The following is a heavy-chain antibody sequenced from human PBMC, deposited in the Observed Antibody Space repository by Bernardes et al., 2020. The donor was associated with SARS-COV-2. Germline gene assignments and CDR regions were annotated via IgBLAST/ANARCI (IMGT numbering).Heavy chain of an antibody. V-gene: IGHV3-21*01. CDR3: ARDPEGNRGWDFDS. J-gene: IGHJ4*02. CDR1: GFTFSTYN. Sequence: GGSLRLSCAGSGFTFSTYNMNWVRQTPGKGLEWVSGIESRGSPIRYADSVKGRFTISRDNAKNSLYLQMNSVRVEDTAIYYCARDPEGNRGWDFDSWGQGTLVTVSS. CDR2: IESRGSPI. D-gene: IGHD3-16*01.